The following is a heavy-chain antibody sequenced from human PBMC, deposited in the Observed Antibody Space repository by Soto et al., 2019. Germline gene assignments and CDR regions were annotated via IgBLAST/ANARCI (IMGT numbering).Heavy chain of an antibody. CDR1: GYTFTSYA. CDR2: INAGNGNT. D-gene: IGHD3-10*01. V-gene: IGHV1-3*01. CDR3: AGAGRGPYYYGSGSYYAGRHSTQFLAHVYYSYGMDL. Sequence: ASVKVSCKASGYTFTSYAMHWVRQAPGQRLEWMGWINAGNGNTKYSQKFQGRVTITRDTSASTAYRELSSLRSEGTALNYSAGAGRGPYYYGSGSYYAGRHSTQFLAHVYYSYGMDLWGQGTTVTVSS. J-gene: IGHJ6*02.